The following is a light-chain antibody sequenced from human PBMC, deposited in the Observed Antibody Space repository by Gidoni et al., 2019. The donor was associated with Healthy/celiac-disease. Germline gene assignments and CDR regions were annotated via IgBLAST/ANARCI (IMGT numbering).Light chain of an antibody. CDR1: QSVSSY. CDR3: QQRSNWPPYT. Sequence: EIVLTLSPATLSLSPGERATLPCRASQSVSSYLAWYQQKPGQAPRLLIYDASNRATGIPARFSGSGSGTDFTLTISSLEPEDFAVYYCQQRSNWPPYTFGQGTKLEIK. CDR2: DAS. J-gene: IGKJ2*01. V-gene: IGKV3-11*01.